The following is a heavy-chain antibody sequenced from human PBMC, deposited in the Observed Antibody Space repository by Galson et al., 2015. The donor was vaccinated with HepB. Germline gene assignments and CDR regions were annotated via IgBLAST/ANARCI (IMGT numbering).Heavy chain of an antibody. CDR2: TYYRSNWYH. J-gene: IGHJ4*02. V-gene: IGHV6-1*01. CDR3: ARGWALTV. D-gene: IGHD1-26*01. Sequence: CAISGDSVSSNSAAWNWIRQSPSRGLEWLGRTYYRSNWYHDYAVSVKSRITIKPDTSKNQFSLQLNSVTPEDAAVYYCARGWALTVWGQGTPVTVSS. CDR1: GDSVSSNSAA.